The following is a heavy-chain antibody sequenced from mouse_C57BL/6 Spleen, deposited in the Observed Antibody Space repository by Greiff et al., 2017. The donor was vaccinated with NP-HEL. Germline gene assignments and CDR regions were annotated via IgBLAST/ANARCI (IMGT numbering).Heavy chain of an antibody. CDR3: AREGNYYGGSTYGDFDV. J-gene: IGHJ1*03. CDR2: IYPGSGNT. Sequence: QVQLQQSGPELVKPGASVKISCKASGYPFTDYYINWVKQMPGQGLEWIGWIYPGSGNTKYNEKFKGKATLTVDTSSSTAYMQLSSMTTEDSAVYFCAREGNYYGGSTYGDFDVWGTGATVTVSS. D-gene: IGHD1-1*01. CDR1: GYPFTDYY. V-gene: IGHV1-84*01.